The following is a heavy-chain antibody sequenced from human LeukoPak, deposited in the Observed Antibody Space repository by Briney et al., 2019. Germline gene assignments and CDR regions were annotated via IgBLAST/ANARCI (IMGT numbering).Heavy chain of an antibody. J-gene: IGHJ2*01. CDR1: GYTFTSYY. D-gene: IGHD3-22*01. CDR3: ARVHYYDSSGPIGPLDL. CDR2: INPSGGST. V-gene: IGHV1-46*01. Sequence: ASVKVSCKASGYTFTSYYMHWVRQAPGQGLEWMGIINPSGGSTSYAQKFQGRVTMTRDTSTSTVYMELSSLRSEDTAVYYCARVHYYDSSGPIGPLDLWGRGTLVTVSS.